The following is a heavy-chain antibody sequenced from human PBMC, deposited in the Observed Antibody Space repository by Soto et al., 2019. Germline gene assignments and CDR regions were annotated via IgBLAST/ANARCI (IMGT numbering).Heavy chain of an antibody. D-gene: IGHD6-19*01. Sequence: SETLALTCTVYGGCISSYYWRWIRQPPGKGLEWIGYIYYSGSTNYNPSLKSRVTISVDTSKNQFSLKLSSVTAADTAVYYCASYKYSSGWQNWFDPWGQGTLVTVSS. J-gene: IGHJ5*02. CDR2: IYYSGST. V-gene: IGHV4-59*01. CDR1: GGCISSYY. CDR3: ASYKYSSGWQNWFDP.